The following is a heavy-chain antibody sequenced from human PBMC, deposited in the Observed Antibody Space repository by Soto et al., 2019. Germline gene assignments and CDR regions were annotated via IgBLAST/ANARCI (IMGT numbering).Heavy chain of an antibody. D-gene: IGHD6-25*01. J-gene: IGHJ4*02. Sequence: SLSLSCAASGFTFINYGIGFCRQSPGKGLEWVSGVSWNSNNSGYADSVKGRFTISRDNAKNSLYLQMNSLRPEDTAFYYCVKDIGAAAGPGFDSWGQGTLVTVSS. CDR2: VSWNSNNS. V-gene: IGHV3-9*01. CDR3: VKDIGAAAGPGFDS. CDR1: GFTFINYG.